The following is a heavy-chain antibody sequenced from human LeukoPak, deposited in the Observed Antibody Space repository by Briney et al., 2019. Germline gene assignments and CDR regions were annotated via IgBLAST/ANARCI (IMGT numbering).Heavy chain of an antibody. D-gene: IGHD3-10*01. Sequence: PGGSLRLSCAASGFTFSSYAMSWVRQAPGKGLEWVSAISGSGGSTYYADSVKGRFTIPRDNSKNTLYLQMNSLRAEDTAVYYCAKAMVRGVVLPDYYYYYGMDVWGQGTTVTVSS. J-gene: IGHJ6*02. CDR3: AKAMVRGVVLPDYYYYYGMDV. V-gene: IGHV3-23*01. CDR2: ISGSGGST. CDR1: GFTFSSYA.